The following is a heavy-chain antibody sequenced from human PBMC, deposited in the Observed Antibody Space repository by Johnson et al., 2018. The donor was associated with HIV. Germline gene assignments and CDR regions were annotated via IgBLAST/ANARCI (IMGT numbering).Heavy chain of an antibody. D-gene: IGHD2-21*01. Sequence: VQLVESGGGLTQPGGSLRLSCAASGFTVRSNYMSWVRQAPGKGLEWVSVIYRAGSTYYGDSVKGRFILSRDNSKNTLYLQMNSLRVEDTALYYCARGIGDEYAFDVWGQGTMVTVSS. V-gene: IGHV3-53*01. CDR2: IYRAGST. CDR1: GFTVRSNY. J-gene: IGHJ3*01. CDR3: ARGIGDEYAFDV.